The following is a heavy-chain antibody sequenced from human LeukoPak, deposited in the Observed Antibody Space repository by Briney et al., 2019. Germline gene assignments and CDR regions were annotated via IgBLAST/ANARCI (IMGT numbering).Heavy chain of an antibody. CDR2: MNPNSGNT. CDR1: GYTFTSYD. Sequence: ASVKVSCKASGYTFTSYDINWVRQATGQGLEWMGWMNPNSGNTGYAQKFQGRVTMTRNTSISTAYMELSSLKSEDTAVYYCARGNSGYDLYYFDYWGQGTLVTVSS. D-gene: IGHD5-12*01. V-gene: IGHV1-8*01. J-gene: IGHJ4*02. CDR3: ARGNSGYDLYYFDY.